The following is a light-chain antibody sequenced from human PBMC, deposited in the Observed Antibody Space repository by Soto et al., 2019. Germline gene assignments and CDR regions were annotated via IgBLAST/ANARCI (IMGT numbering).Light chain of an antibody. CDR3: QQYNSYFWT. J-gene: IGKJ1*01. CDR2: DAS. CDR1: QSISSW. V-gene: IGKV1-5*01. Sequence: DIQMTHSPSTLSASVGDRVTITFRSSQSISSWLAWYQQKPGKAPKLLVYDASSLESGVPSRFSGSGSGTEFTLTISSLQPDDFVTYYCQQYNSYFWTFGQGTKVDIK.